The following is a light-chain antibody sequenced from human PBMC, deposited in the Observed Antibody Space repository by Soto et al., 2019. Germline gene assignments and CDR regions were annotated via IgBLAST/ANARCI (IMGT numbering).Light chain of an antibody. CDR2: ANS. CDR1: SSNIGSRA. V-gene: IGLV1-44*01. CDR3: ATWDDSLNGWV. J-gene: IGLJ3*02. Sequence: QLVLTQPPSASGTPGQRVDISCSGSSSNIGSRAVSWYQQLPGTAPKLLIYANSQRSSGAPDRFSGSKSGTSASLTISGLQSEDESDYYCATWDDSLNGWVFGGGTKLTVL.